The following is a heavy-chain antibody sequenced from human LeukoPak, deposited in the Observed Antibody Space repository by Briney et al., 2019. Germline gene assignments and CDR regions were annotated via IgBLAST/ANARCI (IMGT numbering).Heavy chain of an antibody. CDR3: AGAVAGTLDYDY. CDR2: IYYSGST. V-gene: IGHV4-59*01. Sequence: SETLSLTCTVSGGSISSYYWSWIRQPPGKGLEWIGYIYYSGSTNYNPSLKSRVTISVDTSKNQFSLKLSSVTAADTAVYYCAGAVAGTLDYDYWGQGTLVTVSS. D-gene: IGHD6-19*01. J-gene: IGHJ4*02. CDR1: GGSISSYY.